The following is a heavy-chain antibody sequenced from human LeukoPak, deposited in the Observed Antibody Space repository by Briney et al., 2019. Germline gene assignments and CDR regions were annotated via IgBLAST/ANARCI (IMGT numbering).Heavy chain of an antibody. J-gene: IGHJ5*02. CDR3: ARFRVGSGTTSNWFDP. V-gene: IGHV5-51*01. CDR1: GYRFSSYW. D-gene: IGHD1-1*01. Sequence: PGESLKISCEASGYRFSSYWIGWVRQMPGKGLEWMGIIYPGDSDARYSPSFQGLVTMSADKSINTAYLQWSSLKASDAAMYYCARFRVGSGTTSNWFDPWGQGTLVTVSS. CDR2: IYPGDSDA.